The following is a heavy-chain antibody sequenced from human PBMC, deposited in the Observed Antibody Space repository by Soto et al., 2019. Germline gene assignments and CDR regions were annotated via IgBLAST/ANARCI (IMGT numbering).Heavy chain of an antibody. V-gene: IGHV1-2*04. D-gene: IGHD7-27*01. Sequence: ASVKVSCKASGYTFTGYYMHWVRQAPGQGLEWMGWINPNSGGTNYAQKLQGWVTMTRDTSISTAYMELSRLRSDDTAVYYCVREAGDRYAFDIWGKGTMFTVSS. J-gene: IGHJ3*02. CDR1: GYTFTGYY. CDR2: INPNSGGT. CDR3: VREAGDRYAFDI.